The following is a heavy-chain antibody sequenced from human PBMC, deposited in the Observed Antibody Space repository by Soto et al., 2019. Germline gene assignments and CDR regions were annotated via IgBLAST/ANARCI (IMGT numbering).Heavy chain of an antibody. CDR2: IWYDGSNK. Sequence: PGGSLRLSCAASGFTFSSYGMHWVRQAPGKGLEWVAVIWYDGSNKYYADSVNGRFTISRDNSKNTLYLQMNSLRAEDTAVYYCARDDREIVIVATFVDYWGQGTLVTVSS. D-gene: IGHD5-12*01. CDR1: GFTFSSYG. J-gene: IGHJ4*02. CDR3: ARDDREIVIVATFVDY. V-gene: IGHV3-33*01.